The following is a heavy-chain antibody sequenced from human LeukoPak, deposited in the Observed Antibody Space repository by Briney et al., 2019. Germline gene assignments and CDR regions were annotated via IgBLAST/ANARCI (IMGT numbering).Heavy chain of an antibody. V-gene: IGHV3-9*01. D-gene: IGHD4-17*01. Sequence: PGRSLRLSCAASGFTFDDYAMHWVRQAPGKGLEWVSGISWNSGSIGYADSVKGRFTISRDNAKNSLYLQMNSLRAEDTALYYCAKDVAKATVTTPWFDPWGQGTLVTVSS. CDR1: GFTFDDYA. CDR2: ISWNSGSI. CDR3: AKDVAKATVTTPWFDP. J-gene: IGHJ5*02.